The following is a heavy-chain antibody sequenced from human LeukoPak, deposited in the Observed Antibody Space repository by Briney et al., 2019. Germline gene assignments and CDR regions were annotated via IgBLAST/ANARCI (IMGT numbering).Heavy chain of an antibody. J-gene: IGHJ4*02. Sequence: SETLSLTCTVSGGSISTYYWNWIRQPAGKGLEWIGRIYTSGSTNYNPSLKSRVTMSVDTSKNQFSLKLSSVTAADTAVYYCARGGSSSSLNHFDYWGQGTLVTVSS. CDR2: IYTSGST. D-gene: IGHD6-13*01. CDR1: GGSISTYY. CDR3: ARGGSSSSLNHFDY. V-gene: IGHV4-4*07.